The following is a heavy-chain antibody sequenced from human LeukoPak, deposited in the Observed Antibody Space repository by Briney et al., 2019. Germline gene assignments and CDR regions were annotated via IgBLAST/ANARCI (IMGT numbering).Heavy chain of an antibody. Sequence: PSETLSLTCAVYGGSFSGYYWSWIRQPPGKGLEWIGEINHSGSTNYNPSLKSRVTISVDTSKNQFSLRLSSVTAADTAVYYCARQTYCSSTSCYRFDPWGQGTLVTVSS. CDR1: GGSFSGYY. J-gene: IGHJ5*02. CDR3: ARQTYCSSTSCYRFDP. D-gene: IGHD2-2*01. CDR2: INHSGST. V-gene: IGHV4-34*01.